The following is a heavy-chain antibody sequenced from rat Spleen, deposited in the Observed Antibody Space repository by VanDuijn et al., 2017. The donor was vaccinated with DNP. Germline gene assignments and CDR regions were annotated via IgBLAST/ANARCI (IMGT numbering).Heavy chain of an antibody. Sequence: EVQLVESGGGLVQPGGSLKLSCAASGFTFSDYYMAWVRQAPTKGLEWVASISTGGDNTYYRGSVKGRFTISRDNAKNTQYLQMDSLRSEDTATYYCARHVGGSYYYPDYWGQGVMVTVSS. D-gene: IGHD1-12*02. CDR2: ISTGGDNT. V-gene: IGHV5S13*01. J-gene: IGHJ2*01. CDR3: ARHVGGSYYYPDY. CDR1: GFTFSDYY.